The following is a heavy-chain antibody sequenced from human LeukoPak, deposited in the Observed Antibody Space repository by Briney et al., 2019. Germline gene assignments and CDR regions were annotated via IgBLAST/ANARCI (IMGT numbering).Heavy chain of an antibody. J-gene: IGHJ3*02. Sequence: SETLSLTCTVSGYPISSGYYWGWIRQPPGKGLEWIGSIYHSGSTYYNPSLKSRVTISVDTSKNQFSLKLSSVTAADTAVYYCAGREDCGGDCMDAFDIWGQGTMVTVSS. V-gene: IGHV4-38-2*02. CDR1: GYPISSGYY. D-gene: IGHD2-21*01. CDR2: IYHSGST. CDR3: AGREDCGGDCMDAFDI.